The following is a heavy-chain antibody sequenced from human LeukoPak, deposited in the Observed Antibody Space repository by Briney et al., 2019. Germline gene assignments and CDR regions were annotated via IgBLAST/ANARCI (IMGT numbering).Heavy chain of an antibody. D-gene: IGHD2/OR15-2a*01. CDR2: INTAGGT. CDR1: GFTFRSYD. V-gene: IGHV3-13*01. Sequence: GGSLRLSCEASGFTFRSYDLHWVRQTVAKGLEWVSLINTAGGTFYSDSVRGRFTISRENAENSFYLQMNSLTADDTAVYYCAREAFTDATGYYFSPLDMWGQGTMVTVSS. J-gene: IGHJ3*02. CDR3: AREAFTDATGYYFSPLDM.